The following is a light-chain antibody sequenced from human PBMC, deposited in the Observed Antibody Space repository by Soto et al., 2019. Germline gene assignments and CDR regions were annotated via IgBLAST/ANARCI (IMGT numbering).Light chain of an antibody. J-gene: IGLJ2*01. CDR1: SSDIGGYNF. CDR3: TSYTITRSLV. CDR2: EVS. V-gene: IGLV2-14*01. Sequence: QSVLTQPASVSGSPGQSITISCSGTSSDIGGYNFVSWYQQHPGKVPKLMIYEVSNRPSGVSYRFSGSKSGNTASLTISGLQTEDEADYYCTSYTITRSLVFGGGTKLTVL.